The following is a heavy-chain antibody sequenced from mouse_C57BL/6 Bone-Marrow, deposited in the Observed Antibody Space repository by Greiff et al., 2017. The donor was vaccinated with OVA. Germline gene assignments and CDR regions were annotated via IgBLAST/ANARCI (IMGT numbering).Heavy chain of an antibody. CDR1: GYSFTDYN. CDR3: ARSGIYYGPAWFAY. J-gene: IGHJ3*01. D-gene: IGHD2-1*01. CDR2: INPNYGTT. Sequence: VQLKESGPELVKPGASVKISCKASGYSFTDYNMNWVKQSNGKSLEWIGVINPNYGTTSYNQKFKGKATLTVDQSSSTAYMQLNSLTSEDSAVYYCARSGIYYGPAWFAYWGQGTLVTVSA. V-gene: IGHV1-39*01.